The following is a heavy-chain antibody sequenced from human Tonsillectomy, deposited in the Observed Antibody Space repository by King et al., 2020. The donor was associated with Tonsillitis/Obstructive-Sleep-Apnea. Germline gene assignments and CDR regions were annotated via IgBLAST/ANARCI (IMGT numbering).Heavy chain of an antibody. V-gene: IGHV4-34*01. J-gene: IGHJ5*02. D-gene: IGHD1-26*01. CDR3: SSGSYYRFDP. Sequence: VQLQQWGAGLLKPSETLSLTCAVYGGSFSGYYWSWIRQSPGKGLEWIGEINHSGSTNYNPSRKSRVTISVDTSKNQFSLKLSSVTAADTAVYYCSSGSYYRFDPWGQGTLVTVSS. CDR2: INHSGST. CDR1: GGSFSGYY.